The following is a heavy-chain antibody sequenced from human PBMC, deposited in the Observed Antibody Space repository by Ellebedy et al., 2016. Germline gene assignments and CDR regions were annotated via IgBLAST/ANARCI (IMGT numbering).Heavy chain of an antibody. CDR1: GFTFTSYA. CDR3: ARHVYGRGLDF. J-gene: IGHJ4*02. CDR2: TSYDGSDK. D-gene: IGHD3-10*02. V-gene: IGHV3-30*04. Sequence: GGSLRLSCAASGFTFTSYAMHWVRQAPGKGLEWVAVTSYDGSDKYHADSVKGRFTISRDNSKNTVYLQMNRLRAEDTAVYYCARHVYGRGLDFWGQGTLVTVSS.